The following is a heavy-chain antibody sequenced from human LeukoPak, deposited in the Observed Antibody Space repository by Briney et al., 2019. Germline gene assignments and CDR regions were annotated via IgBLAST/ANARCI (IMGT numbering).Heavy chain of an antibody. CDR1: GFSFSIYL. V-gene: IGHV3-74*01. Sequence: GGYVRLSCSASGFSFSIYLMHWVRQAPGKGLEWVGRIKTNGVSAVYAHHVHGRFAIPRDNGKTTLHLQMTSLSGEHTAVYYSVRRAYDMETRALDDWERGRLVTVSS. J-gene: IGHJ4*02. CDR3: VRRAYDMETRALDD. D-gene: IGHD3-22*01. CDR2: IKTNGVSA.